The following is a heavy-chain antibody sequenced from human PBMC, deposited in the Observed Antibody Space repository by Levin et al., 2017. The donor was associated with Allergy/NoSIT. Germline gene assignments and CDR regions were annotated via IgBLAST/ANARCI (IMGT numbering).Heavy chain of an antibody. CDR2: IYTSGST. J-gene: IGHJ3*02. CDR3: ARDPRGVIDAYDI. CDR1: GGSISSGSYY. Sequence: SETLSLTCTVSGGSISSGSYYWSWIRQPAGKGLEWIGRIYTSGSTNYNPSLKSRVTISVDTSKNQFSLKLSSVTAADTAVYYCARDPRGVIDAYDIWGQGTMVIVSS. D-gene: IGHD3-10*01. V-gene: IGHV4-61*02.